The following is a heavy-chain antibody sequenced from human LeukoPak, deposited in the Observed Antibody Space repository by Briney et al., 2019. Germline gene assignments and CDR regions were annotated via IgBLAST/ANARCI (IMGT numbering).Heavy chain of an antibody. CDR1: GGSFSGYY. V-gene: IGHV4-34*01. CDR3: ARGGGYSYGPNHFDY. J-gene: IGHJ4*02. Sequence: SETLYLTCAVYGGSFSGYYWSWIRQPPGKGLEWIGEINHSGSTNYNPSLKSRVTISVDTSKNQFSLKLSSVTAADTAVYYCARGGGYSYGPNHFDYWGQGTLVTVSS. CDR2: INHSGST. D-gene: IGHD5-18*01.